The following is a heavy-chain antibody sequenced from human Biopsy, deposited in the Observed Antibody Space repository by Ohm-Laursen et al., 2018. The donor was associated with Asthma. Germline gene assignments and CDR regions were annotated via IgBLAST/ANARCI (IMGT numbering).Heavy chain of an antibody. D-gene: IGHD5-12*01. V-gene: IGHV3-30*18. Sequence: SLRHSCTASGFMFRSFGMHWVRQAPGKGLEWVAVISYDGNHKFYEDSVMGGFTISRDNSKNTLYLQMNSLRTEDTAVYYCAKRRGYSGHDNDYWGQGTMVIVSS. CDR1: GFMFRSFG. J-gene: IGHJ4*02. CDR2: ISYDGNHK. CDR3: AKRRGYSGHDNDY.